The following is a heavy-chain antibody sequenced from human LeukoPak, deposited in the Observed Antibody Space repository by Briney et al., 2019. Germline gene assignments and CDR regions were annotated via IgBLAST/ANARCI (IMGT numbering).Heavy chain of an antibody. CDR3: ARERCSGGSCSYDPFDI. CDR2: ISSSSSYI. J-gene: IGHJ3*02. V-gene: IGHV3-21*01. CDR1: GFTFSSYS. Sequence: PGGSLRLSCAASGFTFSSYSMNWVRQAPGKGLEWVSSISSSSSYIYYADSVKGRFTISRDNAKNSLYLQMNSLRFEDTAVYFCARERCSGGSCSYDPFDIWGHGTMVTVST. D-gene: IGHD2-15*01.